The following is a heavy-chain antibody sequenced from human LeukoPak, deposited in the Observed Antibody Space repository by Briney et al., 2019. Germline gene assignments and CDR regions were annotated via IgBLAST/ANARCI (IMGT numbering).Heavy chain of an antibody. CDR1: GFTFSSYS. D-gene: IGHD6-19*01. CDR3: ARALSVAGGY. J-gene: IGHJ4*02. V-gene: IGHV3-21*01. CDR2: ISSSSSYI. Sequence: GGSLRLSCAASGFTFSSYSMNWVRQAPGKGLEWVSSISSSSSYIYHADSVKGRFTISRDNAKNSLYLQMNSLRAEDTAVYYCARALSVAGGYWGQGTLVTVSS.